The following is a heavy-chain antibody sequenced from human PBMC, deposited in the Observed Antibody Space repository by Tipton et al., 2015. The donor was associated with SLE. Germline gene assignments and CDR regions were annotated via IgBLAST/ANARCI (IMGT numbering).Heavy chain of an antibody. Sequence: TLSLTCSVSGGSINVGFYYWGWIRQHPGKGLEWIGNVYYSGNTNYNPSLRSRVTISVDTSKNQFSLELTSVTAADTAVYYCARDLAVFGVVPFNYMDIWGKGTTVTVSS. J-gene: IGHJ6*03. V-gene: IGHV4-31*03. CDR3: ARDLAVFGVVPFNYMDI. CDR1: GGSINVGFYY. CDR2: VYYSGNT. D-gene: IGHD3-3*01.